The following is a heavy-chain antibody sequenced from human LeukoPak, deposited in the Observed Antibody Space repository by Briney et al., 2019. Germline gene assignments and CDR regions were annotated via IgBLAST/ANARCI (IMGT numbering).Heavy chain of an antibody. CDR3: AREGDSSGWYWAGYYYYMDV. V-gene: IGHV3-48*03. Sequence: GGSLRLSCAASGFTFSSYEMNWVRQAPGKGLEWVSYISSSGGTIYYADSVKGRFTISRDNAKNSLYLQMNSLRAEDTAVYYCAREGDSSGWYWAGYYYYMDVWGKGTTVTVSS. J-gene: IGHJ6*03. CDR2: ISSSGGTI. CDR1: GFTFSSYE. D-gene: IGHD6-19*01.